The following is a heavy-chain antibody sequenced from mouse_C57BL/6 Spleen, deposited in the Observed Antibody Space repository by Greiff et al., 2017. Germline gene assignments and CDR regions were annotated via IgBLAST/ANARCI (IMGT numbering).Heavy chain of an antibody. Sequence: QVQLQQSGAELAKPGASVKLSCKASGYTFTSYWMHWVKQRPGQGLEWIGYINPSSGYTKYNQKFKDKATLTADKSSSTAYMKMSSLTYEDSAAYYCARSYYGSSYEAMDYWGQGTSVTVSS. D-gene: IGHD1-1*01. V-gene: IGHV1-7*01. J-gene: IGHJ4*01. CDR1: GYTFTSYW. CDR2: INPSSGYT. CDR3: ARSYYGSSYEAMDY.